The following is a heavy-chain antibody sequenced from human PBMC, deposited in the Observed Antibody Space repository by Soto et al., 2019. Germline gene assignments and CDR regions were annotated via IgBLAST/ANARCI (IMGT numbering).Heavy chain of an antibody. CDR2: INPDGSEK. CDR3: SRSLNS. J-gene: IGHJ4*02. V-gene: IGHV3-7*01. Sequence: GGSLRLSCAASGFTFSSFWMDWVRQAPGKGLEWVANINPDGSEKHYVDSVKGRFTISRDNVRNSLYLQMSSLTAEDSALYYCSRSLNSWGQGTRVTVSS. CDR1: GFTFSSFW.